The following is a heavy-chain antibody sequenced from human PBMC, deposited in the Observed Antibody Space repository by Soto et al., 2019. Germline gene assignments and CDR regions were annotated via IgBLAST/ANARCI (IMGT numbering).Heavy chain of an antibody. J-gene: IGHJ6*03. V-gene: IGHV1-8*02. CDR2: MNPNSGNT. CDR1: GYTFNSYD. D-gene: IGHD3-3*01. CDR3: ARRGITIFGVVTKHYYYMDV. Sequence: ASAKASCKASGYTFNSYDINWVRQETGQGLEWMGWMNPNSGNTGYAQKFQGRVTMTRNTSISTAYMELSSLRSEDTAVYYCARRGITIFGVVTKHYYYMDVWQRDHGHRLL.